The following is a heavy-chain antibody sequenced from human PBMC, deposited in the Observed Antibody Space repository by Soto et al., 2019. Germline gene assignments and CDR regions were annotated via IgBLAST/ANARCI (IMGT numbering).Heavy chain of an antibody. D-gene: IGHD6-13*01. CDR2: INPSGGST. CDR3: AKDHEAAAGTGPYYYYYYGMDV. Sequence: QVQLVQSGAEVKKPGASVKVSCKASGYTFTSYYMHWVRQAPGQGLEWMGIINPSGGSTSYAQKFQGRVTMTRDTSTSTVYMELSSLRSEDTAVYYCAKDHEAAAGTGPYYYYYYGMDVWGQGTTVTVSS. CDR1: GYTFTSYY. V-gene: IGHV1-46*01. J-gene: IGHJ6*02.